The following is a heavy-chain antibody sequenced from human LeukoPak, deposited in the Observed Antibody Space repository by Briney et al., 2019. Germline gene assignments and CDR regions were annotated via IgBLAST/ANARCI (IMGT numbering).Heavy chain of an antibody. CDR3: AKGGRSAYHGSASHVY. J-gene: IGHJ4*02. CDR2: MNHNGRT. V-gene: IGHV4-34*01. Sequence: SETLSLTCAVYGGSFSGYYWSWVRQPPGKGLEWIGEMNHNGRTNYHASLTRRVTISVETSKNQFSLKLSSVSAAHTAVYYCAKGGRSAYHGSASHVYWGQGALVTVSS. D-gene: IGHD3-10*01. CDR1: GGSFSGYY.